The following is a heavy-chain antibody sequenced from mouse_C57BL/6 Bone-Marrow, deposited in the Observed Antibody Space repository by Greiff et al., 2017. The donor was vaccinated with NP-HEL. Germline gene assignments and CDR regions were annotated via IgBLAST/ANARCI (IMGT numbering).Heavy chain of an antibody. CDR3: ARNGVYGYDHAMDY. CDR1: GFTFSDYY. CDR2: ISNGGGST. D-gene: IGHD2-2*01. Sequence: EVKLVESGGGLVQPGGSLKLSCAASGFTFSDYYMYWVRQTPEKRLEWVAYISNGGGSTYYPDTVKGRFTISRDNAKNTLYLQMSRLKSEDTAMYYCARNGVYGYDHAMDYWGQGTSVTVSS. J-gene: IGHJ4*01. V-gene: IGHV5-12*01.